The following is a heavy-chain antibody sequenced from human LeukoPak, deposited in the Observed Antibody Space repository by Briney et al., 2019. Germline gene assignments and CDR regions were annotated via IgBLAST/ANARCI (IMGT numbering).Heavy chain of an antibody. V-gene: IGHV4-39*07. CDR2: IYYSRST. J-gene: IGHJ4*02. CDR3: AREESVAGTLDY. D-gene: IGHD6-19*01. Sequence: SETLSLTCTVSGGSISSSSYYWGWIRQPPGKGLEWIGSIYYSRSTYYNPSLKSRVTISVDTSKNQFSLKLSSVTAADTAVYYCAREESVAGTLDYWGQGTLVTVSS. CDR1: GGSISSSSYY.